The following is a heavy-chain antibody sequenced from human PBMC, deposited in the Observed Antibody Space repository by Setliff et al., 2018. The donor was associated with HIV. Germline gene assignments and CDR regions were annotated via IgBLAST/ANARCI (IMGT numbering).Heavy chain of an antibody. CDR1: GYTLTELS. Sequence: ASVKVSCKVSGYTLTELSIHWVRQAPGKGLEWMGGFDPEDDETIYAQKFQGRVTMTTDTSTSTAYMGLRSLRSDDTAVYYCAREFSERSPNPDHYYYMDVWGKGTTVTVS. J-gene: IGHJ6*03. V-gene: IGHV1-24*01. CDR2: FDPEDDET. CDR3: AREFSERSPNPDHYYYMDV. D-gene: IGHD6-19*01.